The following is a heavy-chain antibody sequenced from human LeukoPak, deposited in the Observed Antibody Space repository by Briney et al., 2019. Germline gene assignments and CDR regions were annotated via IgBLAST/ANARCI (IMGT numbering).Heavy chain of an antibody. CDR2: IYYSGIT. J-gene: IGHJ6*02. CDR3: ARDRSTVDYYGLDV. CDR1: GGSISSGDFY. D-gene: IGHD4-23*01. Sequence: SQTLSLTCTVSGGSISSGDFYWRWIRQPPEKGLEYIGYIYYSGITFYNPSLRSRITISIDTSKNQFSLKLSSVTAADTAVYYCARDRSTVDYYGLDVWGQGTTVIVSS. V-gene: IGHV4-30-4*01.